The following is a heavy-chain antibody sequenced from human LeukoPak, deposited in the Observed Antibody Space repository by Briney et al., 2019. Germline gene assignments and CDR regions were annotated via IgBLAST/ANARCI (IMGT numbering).Heavy chain of an antibody. D-gene: IGHD4-11*01. CDR3: ARCNSNYVSWFDP. V-gene: IGHV4-59*11. CDR1: GGSISSLY. J-gene: IGHJ5*02. Sequence: SGTLSLTCSVSGGSISSLYWCWIRQPPGKGLEWIGYIYYSGSTNYNPSLKSRVTISVDTSKNQFSLNLTSVTAADTAVYYCARCNSNYVSWFDPWGQGTLVTVSS. CDR2: IYYSGST.